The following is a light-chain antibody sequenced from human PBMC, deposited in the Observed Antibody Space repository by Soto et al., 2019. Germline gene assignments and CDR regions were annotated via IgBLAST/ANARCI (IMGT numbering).Light chain of an antibody. V-gene: IGLV1-47*01. CDR3: SSYAGSYTDV. Sequence: QSVLTQPPSASGTPGQRVTISCSGGSYNVGKNLVYWYQQRPGTAPKLIIFKSNQRPSGVPDRFSGSNSGSSASLAISGLRSEDEADYYCSSYAGSYTDVFATGTKLTVL. CDR1: SYNVGKNL. J-gene: IGLJ1*01. CDR2: KSN.